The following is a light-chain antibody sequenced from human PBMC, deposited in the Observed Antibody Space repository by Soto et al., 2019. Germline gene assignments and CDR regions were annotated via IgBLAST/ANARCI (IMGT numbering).Light chain of an antibody. CDR3: MQALQTPRT. CDR2: LAY. Sequence: DIVLTQSPLSLPVTPGEPASISCRSSQSLLHSNGYNYLDWYVQKPGQSPRLLIYLAYNRASGVPDRFTGRGSGTDFTLKISRVEAEDVGVYYCMQALQTPRTFGQGTKVEIK. V-gene: IGKV2-28*01. J-gene: IGKJ1*01. CDR1: QSLLHSNGYNY.